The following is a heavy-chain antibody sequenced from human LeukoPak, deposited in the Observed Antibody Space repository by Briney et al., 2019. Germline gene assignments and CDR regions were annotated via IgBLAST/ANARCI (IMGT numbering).Heavy chain of an antibody. V-gene: IGHV4-39*01. CDR3: ASNNWAFDY. J-gene: IGHJ4*02. Sequence: PSETLSLTCTVSGGSISSSSYYWGWIRQPPGKGREWIGSIYYSGSTYYNPSLKSRVTISVDTSKNQFSLKLSSVTAADTAVYYCASNNWAFDYWGQGTLVTVSS. CDR2: IYYSGST. CDR1: GGSISSSSYY. D-gene: IGHD1-1*01.